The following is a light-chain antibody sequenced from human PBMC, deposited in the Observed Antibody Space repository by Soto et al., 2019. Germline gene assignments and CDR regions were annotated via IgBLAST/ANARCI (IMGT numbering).Light chain of an antibody. CDR2: GTS. CDR1: QTVSGSF. V-gene: IGKV3-20*01. CDR3: QQYGSSLLT. Sequence: EIVLTQSPGTLSLSPGQRATLSCRASQTVSGSFLAWYQQKPGQAPRLLIHGTSRRATGIPDRFSGSGSGTDFTLTISRLEPEDFAVYYCQQYGSSLLTFGGGTKVEIK. J-gene: IGKJ4*01.